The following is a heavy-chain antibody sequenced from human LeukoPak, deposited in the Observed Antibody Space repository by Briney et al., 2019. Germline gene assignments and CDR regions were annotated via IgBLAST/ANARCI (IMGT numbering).Heavy chain of an antibody. J-gene: IGHJ4*02. V-gene: IGHV3-21*01. CDR3: YGYSSGWYPAHFDY. CDR1: GFTFSSYS. CDR2: ISSSSSYI. D-gene: IGHD6-19*01. Sequence: GGSLRLSCAASGFTFSSYSMNWVRQAPGKGLEWVSSISSSSSYIYYAGSVKGRFTISRDNAKNSLYLQMNSLRAEDTAVYYCYGYSSGWYPAHFDYWGQGTLVTVSS.